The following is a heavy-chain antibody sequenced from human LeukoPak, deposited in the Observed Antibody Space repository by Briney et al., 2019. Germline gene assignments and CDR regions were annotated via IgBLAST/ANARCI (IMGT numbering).Heavy chain of an antibody. V-gene: IGHV1-2*02. CDR2: INPNSGGT. D-gene: IGHD6-19*01. J-gene: IGHJ4*02. CDR3: AREEGSGCYDY. Sequence: APVKVSCKASGYTFTGFYLHWVRQAPGQGLEWMGWINPNSGGTNFAQKFQRRVTMTGDTSISTAYMELSRLTSDDTAVYYCAREEGSGCYDYWGQGTKVTVSS. CDR1: GYTFTGFY.